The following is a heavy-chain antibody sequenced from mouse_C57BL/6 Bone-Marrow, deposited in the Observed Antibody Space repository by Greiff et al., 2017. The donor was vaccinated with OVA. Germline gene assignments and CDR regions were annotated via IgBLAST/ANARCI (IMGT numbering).Heavy chain of an antibody. J-gene: IGHJ3*01. V-gene: IGHV1-81*01. D-gene: IGHD2-1*01. CDR3: ASGPYYGNYGFAY. CDR2: IYPRSGNT. Sequence: VKLQQSGAELARPGASVKLSCKASGYTFTSYGISWVKQRTGQGLEWIGEIYPRSGNTYYNEKFKGKATLTADKSSSTAYMELRSPTSEDSAVYFCASGPYYGNYGFAYWGQGTLVTVSA. CDR1: GYTFTSYG.